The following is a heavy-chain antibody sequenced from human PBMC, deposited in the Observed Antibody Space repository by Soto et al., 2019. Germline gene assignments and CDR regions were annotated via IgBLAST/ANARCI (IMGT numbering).Heavy chain of an antibody. D-gene: IGHD5-18*01. CDR1: EGQCSSYG. J-gene: IGHJ6*02. CDR2: INSDGSST. Sequence: CGSLRPPCPASEGQCSSYGGHCVRQAPGKGLVWVSRINSDGSSTSYADSVKGRFTISRDNAKNTLYLQMNSLRAEDTAVYYCAILEVDTAMEDYFYGMAVWRQGTTVTVSS. V-gene: IGHV3-74*01. CDR3: AILEVDTAMEDYFYGMAV.